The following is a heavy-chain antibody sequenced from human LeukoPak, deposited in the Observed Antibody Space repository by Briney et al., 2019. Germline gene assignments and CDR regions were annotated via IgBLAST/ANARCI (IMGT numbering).Heavy chain of an antibody. CDR3: AGRYYDILTGYYV. CDR2: IYYSGTT. D-gene: IGHD3-9*01. V-gene: IGHV4-39*01. CDR1: GGSISGTNYF. J-gene: IGHJ4*02. Sequence: SETLSLTCTVSGGSISGTNYFWGWIRQPPGRGLDWIGSIYYSGTTYYNPSLKSRVTMSVDTSKNQFSLKLSSVTAADTAVYYCAGRYYDILTGYYVGGQGTLVTVSS.